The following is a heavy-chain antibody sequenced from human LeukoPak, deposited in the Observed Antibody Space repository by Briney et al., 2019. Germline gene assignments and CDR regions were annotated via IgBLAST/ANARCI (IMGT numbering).Heavy chain of an antibody. V-gene: IGHV1-2*02. D-gene: IGHD1-26*01. Sequence: ASVKVSCKASGYIFTAYYMHWVRQAPGQGLEWMGWINPNSGGTNYAQKVQGRVTMTRDTSISTAYMELSSLRSDDTAVYYCARGGPIVGATSLFDPWGQGSLVTVSS. CDR2: INPNSGGT. CDR1: GYIFTAYY. CDR3: ARGGPIVGATSLFDP. J-gene: IGHJ5*02.